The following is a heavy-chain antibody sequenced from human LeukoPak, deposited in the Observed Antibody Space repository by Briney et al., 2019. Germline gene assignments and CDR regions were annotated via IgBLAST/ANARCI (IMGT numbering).Heavy chain of an antibody. CDR2: ISGAGTTT. D-gene: IGHD4-17*01. V-gene: IGHV3-23*01. CDR1: GIAFSSYA. CDR3: AKGSDYGDYIFNC. J-gene: IGHJ4*02. Sequence: GGSLRLSYAASGIAFSSYAMSWVRQAPGKGLEWVSGISGAGTTTYYADSVKGRFTISRDNSENTLSLQMNSLRAEDTALYYCAKGSDYGDYIFNCWGQGTQVTVSS.